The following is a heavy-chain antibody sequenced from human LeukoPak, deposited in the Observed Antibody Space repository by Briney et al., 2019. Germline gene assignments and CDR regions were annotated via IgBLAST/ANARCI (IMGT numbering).Heavy chain of an antibody. Sequence: PGGSLRLSCAASGFTFSSYGMHWVRQAPGKGLEWVADIWYDGKNEHFADSVKGRFTISRDNSKNSLYLQMNSLRAEDTAIYYCTRVGYIDEGIDYWGQGTLVTVSS. CDR2: IWYDGKNE. D-gene: IGHD5-24*01. V-gene: IGHV3-33*01. CDR1: GFTFSSYG. J-gene: IGHJ4*02. CDR3: TRVGYIDEGIDY.